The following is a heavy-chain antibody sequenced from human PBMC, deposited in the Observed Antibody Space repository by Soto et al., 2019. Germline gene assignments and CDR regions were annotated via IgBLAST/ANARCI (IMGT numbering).Heavy chain of an antibody. D-gene: IGHD6-19*01. Sequence: GGSLRLSCAASGFTFSSYWMSWVRQAPGKGLEWVANIKQDGSEKYYVDSVKGRFTISRDNAKNSLYLQMNSLRAEDTAVYYCASCIAVAGAEYLQHWGQGTLVTVYS. CDR3: ASCIAVAGAEYLQH. CDR1: GFTFSSYW. J-gene: IGHJ1*01. CDR2: IKQDGSEK. V-gene: IGHV3-7*03.